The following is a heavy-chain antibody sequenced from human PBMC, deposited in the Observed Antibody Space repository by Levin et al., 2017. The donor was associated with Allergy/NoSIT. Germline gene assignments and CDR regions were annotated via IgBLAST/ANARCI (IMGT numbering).Heavy chain of an antibody. J-gene: IGHJ6*02. CDR3: ARNGDSSGYYNYYYYYGMDV. D-gene: IGHD3-22*01. CDR2: MNPNSGNT. CDR1: GYTFTSYD. Sequence: GESLKISCKASGYTFTSYDINWVRQATGQGLEWMGWMNPNSGNTGYAQKFQGRVTMTRNTSISTAYMELSSLRSEDTAVYYCARNGDSSGYYNYYYYYGMDVWGQGTTVTVSS. V-gene: IGHV1-8*01.